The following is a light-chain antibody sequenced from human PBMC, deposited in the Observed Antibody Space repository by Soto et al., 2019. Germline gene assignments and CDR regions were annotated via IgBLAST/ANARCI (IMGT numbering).Light chain of an antibody. Sequence: QSALTQPHSVSGSPGQSVTISCTGTSSDVGGYSYVSWYQQHPGKAPELIIYDVTERTSGVPDRFSGYKSGNTASLTISGLQAEDAADYYCCSYTGSYSYVFGIGTKLTVL. CDR2: DVT. CDR3: CSYTGSYSYV. J-gene: IGLJ1*01. CDR1: SSDVGGYSY. V-gene: IGLV2-11*01.